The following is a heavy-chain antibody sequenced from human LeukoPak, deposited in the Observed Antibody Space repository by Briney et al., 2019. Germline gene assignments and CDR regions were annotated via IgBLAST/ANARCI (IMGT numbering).Heavy chain of an antibody. J-gene: IGHJ4*02. CDR3: AKDSNDYGDYNYFDF. Sequence: TGGSPRLSCAASGFTFSTCHIHWVRQAPGKGLEWVALVWHDGSKTYYADSVKGRFTVSRGNSKNTLYLQMNSLRAEDTAVYYCAKDSNDYGDYNYFDFWGQGTLVTVSS. D-gene: IGHD4-17*01. V-gene: IGHV3-33*06. CDR1: GFTFSTCH. CDR2: VWHDGSKT.